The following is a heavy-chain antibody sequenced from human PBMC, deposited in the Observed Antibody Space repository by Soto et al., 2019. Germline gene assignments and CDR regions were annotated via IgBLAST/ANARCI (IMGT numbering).Heavy chain of an antibody. J-gene: IGHJ4*02. D-gene: IGHD1-1*01. V-gene: IGHV3-33*01. CDR3: VRDRNEQGVYATDY. Sequence: QVQLVESGGGVVQPGRSLRLSCVASGFTFSNNGMHWVRQAPGKGLEWVAVIWYDGSVKDYADSVQGRFDISRDNSKSTLYLQMNNLRAEDTAAYYCVRDRNEQGVYATDYWGQGTLVTVSS. CDR2: IWYDGSVK. CDR1: GFTFSNNG.